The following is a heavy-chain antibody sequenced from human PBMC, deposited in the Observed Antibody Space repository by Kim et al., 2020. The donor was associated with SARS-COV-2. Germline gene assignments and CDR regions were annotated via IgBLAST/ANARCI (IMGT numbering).Heavy chain of an antibody. V-gene: IGHV4-59*01. J-gene: IGHJ4*02. Sequence: LKSRVTISVDTSKNQFSLKLSSVTAADTAVYYCARDAHDFWSGYLRGFDYWGQGTLVTVSS. D-gene: IGHD3-3*01. CDR3: ARDAHDFWSGYLRGFDY.